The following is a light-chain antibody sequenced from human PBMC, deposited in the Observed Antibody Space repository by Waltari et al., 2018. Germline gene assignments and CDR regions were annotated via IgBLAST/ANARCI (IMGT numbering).Light chain of an antibody. Sequence: DIVMTQSPAFVSVTPGEKVTITCQASVDVNNYLHWYQQKPDQAPKLFIQYASQSISGVPSRFTGSGSGTDFTFTISRLEVEDAATYYCQQGNKHPSTFGGGTKVEIK. V-gene: IGKV6-21*02. CDR3: QQGNKHPST. CDR1: VDVNNY. J-gene: IGKJ4*01. CDR2: YAS.